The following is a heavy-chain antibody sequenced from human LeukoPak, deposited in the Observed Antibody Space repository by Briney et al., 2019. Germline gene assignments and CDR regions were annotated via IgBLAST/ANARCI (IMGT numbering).Heavy chain of an antibody. V-gene: IGHV4-59*01. J-gene: IGHJ4*02. CDR2: IYYSGST. Sequence: PSETLSLSCTVSGGSLSSYYWSWIRQPPGKGLAWIGYIYYSGSTNYNPSLKSRVTISVDTSKNQFSLKLSSVTAADTAVYYCARDNCGGNCDYDYWGQGTLVTVSS. CDR1: GGSLSSYY. D-gene: IGHD2-21*02. CDR3: ARDNCGGNCDYDY.